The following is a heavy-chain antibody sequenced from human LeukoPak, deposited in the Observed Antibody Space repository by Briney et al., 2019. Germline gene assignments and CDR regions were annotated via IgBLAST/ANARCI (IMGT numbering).Heavy chain of an antibody. J-gene: IGHJ4*02. CDR1: GFTFDDYA. D-gene: IGHD3-10*01. Sequence: GRSLRLSCAASGFTFDDYAMHWVRQAPGKGLEWVSGISWNSGSIGYADSVKGRFTISRDNAKNSLYLQMNSLRAEDTALYYCAKAGGTMVRGVIISGDYFDYWGQGTLVTVSS. CDR3: AKAGGTMVRGVIISGDYFDY. CDR2: ISWNSGSI. V-gene: IGHV3-9*01.